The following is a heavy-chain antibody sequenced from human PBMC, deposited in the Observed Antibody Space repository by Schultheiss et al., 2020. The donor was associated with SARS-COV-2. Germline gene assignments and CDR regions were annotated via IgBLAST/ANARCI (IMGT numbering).Heavy chain of an antibody. V-gene: IGHV3-30*07. CDR2: ISYDGSNK. D-gene: IGHD4-23*01. CDR3: ARDPDYGGNSY. Sequence: GGSLRLSCAASGFTFSSYAMHWVRQAPGKGLEWVAVISYDGSNKYYADSVKGRFTISRDNSKNTLYLQMNSLRAEDTAVYYCARDPDYGGNSYWGQGTLVTVSS. CDR1: GFTFSSYA. J-gene: IGHJ4*02.